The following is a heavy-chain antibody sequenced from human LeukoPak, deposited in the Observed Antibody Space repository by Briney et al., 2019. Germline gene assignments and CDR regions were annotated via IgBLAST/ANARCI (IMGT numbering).Heavy chain of an antibody. D-gene: IGHD3-9*01. V-gene: IGHV1-2*02. CDR2: INPNSGGT. CDR1: GYTFTGYY. CDR3: ARVAHNYDLLTGYYPYLDYFDF. J-gene: IGHJ4*02. Sequence: ASVKVSCKASGYTFTGYYMHWVRQAPGQGLEWMGWINPNSGGTYYAQKFQGRVTMTRDTSISTAYMELSRLRSDDTAVFYCARVAHNYDLLTGYYPYLDYFDFWGQGTLVTVSS.